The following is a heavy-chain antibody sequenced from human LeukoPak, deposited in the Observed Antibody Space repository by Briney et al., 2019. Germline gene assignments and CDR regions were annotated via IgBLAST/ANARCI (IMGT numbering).Heavy chain of an antibody. D-gene: IGHD3-22*01. CDR3: ARDTDQYYYDSSGYYFYEYFQH. V-gene: IGHV3-21*01. Sequence: SLKGRFTISRDNARNSLYLQMNSLRAEDTAVYYCARDTDQYYYDSSGYYFYEYFQHWGQGTLVTVSS. J-gene: IGHJ1*01.